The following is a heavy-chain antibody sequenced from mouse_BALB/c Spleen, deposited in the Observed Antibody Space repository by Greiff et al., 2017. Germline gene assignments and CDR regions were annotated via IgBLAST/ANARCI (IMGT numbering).Heavy chain of an antibody. J-gene: IGHJ2*01. CDR1: GFTFSSYG. CDR2: INSNGGST. Sequence: EVQVVESGGGLVQPGGSLKLSCAASGFTFSSYGMSWVRQTPDKRLELVATINSNGGSTYYPDSVKGRFTISRDNAKNTLYLQMSSLKSEDTAMYYCARDRRVYYGNYDFDYWGQGTTLTVSS. V-gene: IGHV5-6-3*01. D-gene: IGHD2-1*01. CDR3: ARDRRVYYGNYDFDY.